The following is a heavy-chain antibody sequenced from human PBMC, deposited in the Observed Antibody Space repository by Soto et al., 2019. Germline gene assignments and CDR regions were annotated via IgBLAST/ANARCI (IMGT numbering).Heavy chain of an antibody. CDR2: IYYSGTT. CDR1: GASVSSATHY. D-gene: IGHD4-17*01. V-gene: IGHV4-61*01. Sequence: SETLSLTCTVSGASVSSATHYRNWIRQPPGKPLEWIGYIYYSGTTNYNPSLRSRATISVDTSKTQFSLKLTSLTAADTAVYYCGRRNSGGNWFDPWGPGTLVTVSS. J-gene: IGHJ5*02. CDR3: GRRNSGGNWFDP.